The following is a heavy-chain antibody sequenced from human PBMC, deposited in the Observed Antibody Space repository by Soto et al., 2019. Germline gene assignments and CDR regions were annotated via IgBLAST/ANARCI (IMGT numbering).Heavy chain of an antibody. J-gene: IGHJ5*02. V-gene: IGHV1-69*12. CDR2: IIPIFGTA. Sequence: QVQLVQSGAEVKKPGSSVKVSCKASGGTFSSYAISWVRQAPGQGLEWMGGIIPIFGTANYAQKFQGRVTITADESTSTAYMELSSLRSEDTAVYYCARSGCSGGSCYSENWFDPWGQGTLVTVSS. CDR1: GGTFSSYA. D-gene: IGHD2-15*01. CDR3: ARSGCSGGSCYSENWFDP.